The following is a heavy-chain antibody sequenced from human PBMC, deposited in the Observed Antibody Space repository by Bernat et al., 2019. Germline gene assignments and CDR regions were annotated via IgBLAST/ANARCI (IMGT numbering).Heavy chain of an antibody. CDR2: IIPIFGIA. D-gene: IGHD3-22*01. Sequence: QVQLVQSGAEVKKPGSSVKVSCKASGGTFSSYAISWVRQAPGQGLEWMGGIIPIFGIANYAQKFQGRVTITADKSTSTAYMELSSLRSEDTAVYYCARRGNYDSSGNWKLLDSWGQGTLVTVSP. V-gene: IGHV1-69*17. CDR1: GGTFSSYA. CDR3: ARRGNYDSSGNWKLLDS. J-gene: IGHJ4*02.